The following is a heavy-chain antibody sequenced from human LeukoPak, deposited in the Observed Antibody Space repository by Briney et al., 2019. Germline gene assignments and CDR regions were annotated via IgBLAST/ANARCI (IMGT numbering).Heavy chain of an antibody. J-gene: IGHJ6*03. CDR3: ARDLRYSSGWSASGMDV. Sequence: ASVKVSCKSSGYTFTRHYLHWVRQAPGQGLEWVGLINPTGTSSWSAQKFQGRVTMTTDTSTSTAYMELRSLRSDDTAVYYCARDLRYSSGWSASGMDVWGKGTTVTISS. CDR2: INPTGTSS. V-gene: IGHV1-46*01. D-gene: IGHD6-19*01. CDR1: GYTFTRHY.